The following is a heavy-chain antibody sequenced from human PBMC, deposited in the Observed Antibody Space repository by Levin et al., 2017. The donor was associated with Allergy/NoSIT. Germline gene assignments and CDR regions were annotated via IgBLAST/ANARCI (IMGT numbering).Heavy chain of an antibody. CDR1: GYTFTGYY. CDR3: ARDSSPIAAAGTGENWFDP. V-gene: IGHV1-2*04. Sequence: ASVKVSRKASGYTFTGYYMHWVRQAPGQGLEWMGWINPNSGGTNYAQKFQGWVTMTRDTSISTAYMELSRLRSDDTAVYYCARDSSPIAAAGTGENWFDPWGQGTLVTVSS. D-gene: IGHD6-13*01. CDR2: INPNSGGT. J-gene: IGHJ5*02.